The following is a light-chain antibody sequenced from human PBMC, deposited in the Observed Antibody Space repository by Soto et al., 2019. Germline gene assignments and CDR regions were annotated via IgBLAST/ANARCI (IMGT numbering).Light chain of an antibody. V-gene: IGKV3-11*01. Sequence: EIVLTQSPGTLSLSPSEGYTLSCRASQSVTNNFLAWYQQKPGQAPRLLIYGASNRATGIPARFSGTGSGTDFTLTINNLEPEDFAVHYCQVRTNWSIAFGRATRLEIK. CDR3: QVRTNWSIA. CDR1: QSVTNN. J-gene: IGKJ5*01. CDR2: GAS.